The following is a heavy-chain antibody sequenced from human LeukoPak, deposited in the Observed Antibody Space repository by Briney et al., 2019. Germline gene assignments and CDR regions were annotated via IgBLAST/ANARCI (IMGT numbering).Heavy chain of an antibody. CDR2: ISSSGSTI. CDR3: ATLVNYWSFDY. Sequence: PGGSLRLSCAASGFTFSSYEMNWVRQAPGKGLEWVSCISSSGSTIYYADSVKGRFTISRDNAKNSLYLQMNSRRAEDTAVYYCATLVNYWSFDYWGQGTLVTVSS. V-gene: IGHV3-48*03. CDR1: GFTFSSYE. D-gene: IGHD1-1*01. J-gene: IGHJ4*02.